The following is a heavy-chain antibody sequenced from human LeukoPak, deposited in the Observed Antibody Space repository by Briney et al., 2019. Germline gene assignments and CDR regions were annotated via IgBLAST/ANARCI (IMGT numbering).Heavy chain of an antibody. CDR2: ISGSGGST. J-gene: IGHJ4*02. CDR3: AKRIFPLGYCSSTSCYKPSYFDY. V-gene: IGHV3-23*01. Sequence: PGGSLRLSCAASGFTFSSYAMSWVRQAPGKGLEWVSAISGSGGSTYYADSVKGRFTISRDNSKNTLYLQMNSLRAEDTAVYYCAKRIFPLGYCSSTSCYKPSYFDYWGQGTLVTVSS. D-gene: IGHD2-2*02. CDR1: GFTFSSYA.